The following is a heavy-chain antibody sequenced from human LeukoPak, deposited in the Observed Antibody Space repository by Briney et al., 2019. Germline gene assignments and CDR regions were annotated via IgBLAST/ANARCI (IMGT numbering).Heavy chain of an antibody. Sequence: PGGSLRLSCAASEFTYSAYAMSWVRQAPGRGLEWVSTLSNDGRATFYADSVKGRFTISRDDSKTTLFLQMNSLRAEETAIYYCARRYGGWGAFDIWGQGTVVTVSS. CDR2: LSNDGRAT. CDR3: ARRYGGWGAFDI. J-gene: IGHJ3*02. CDR1: EFTYSAYA. D-gene: IGHD4-23*01. V-gene: IGHV3-23*01.